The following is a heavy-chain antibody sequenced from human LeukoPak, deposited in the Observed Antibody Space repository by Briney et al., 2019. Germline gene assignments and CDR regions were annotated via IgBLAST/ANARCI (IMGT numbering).Heavy chain of an antibody. D-gene: IGHD3-22*01. J-gene: IGHJ4*02. V-gene: IGHV3-23*01. CDR2: ISDSGGSS. CDR1: GFTFSNYG. CDR3: AKNRAVYYYDSSSMGPIDY. Sequence: GGSLRLSCAASGFTFSNYGMSWVRQAPGKGLEWVSGISDSGGSSYYADSVKGRFTISRDNSKSTLYLQMNSLRAEDTAIYFCAKNRAVYYYDSSSMGPIDYWGQGTLVTVSS.